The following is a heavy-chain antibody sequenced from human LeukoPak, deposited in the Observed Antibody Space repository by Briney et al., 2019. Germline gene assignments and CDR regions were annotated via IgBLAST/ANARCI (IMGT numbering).Heavy chain of an antibody. V-gene: IGHV1-18*01. CDR2: ISAYNGNT. CDR3: ARDSSGWYTAPAFDY. CDR1: GYTFTSYG. D-gene: IGHD6-19*01. J-gene: IGHJ4*02. Sequence: ASVKVSCKASGYTFTSYGISWVRQAPGQGLEWMGWISAYNGNTNYAQKFQGRVTITTDESTSTAYMELSSLRSEDTAVYYCARDSSGWYTAPAFDYWGQGTLVTVSS.